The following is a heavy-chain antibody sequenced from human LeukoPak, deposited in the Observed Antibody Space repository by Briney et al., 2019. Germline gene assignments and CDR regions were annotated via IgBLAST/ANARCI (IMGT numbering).Heavy chain of an antibody. CDR3: ARDKKWLDAFDI. CDR1: GGSLSRLSYN. V-gene: IGHV4-39*07. Sequence: PSETLSLTCTVSGGSLSRLSYNWGWIRQPPGKGLEWIGSFDYSGSTYYNPSLQSRATVSLDTSKDLLSLKLNSVTAADTAVYYCARDKKWLDAFDIWGQGTVVTVSS. J-gene: IGHJ3*02. D-gene: IGHD6-19*01. CDR2: FDYSGST.